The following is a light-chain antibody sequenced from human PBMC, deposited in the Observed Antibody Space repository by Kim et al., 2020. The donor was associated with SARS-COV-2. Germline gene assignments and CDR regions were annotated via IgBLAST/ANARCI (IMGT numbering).Light chain of an antibody. Sequence: DIQMTQSPSSLSASVGDRVTITCRASQDIGDFLAWYQHKPGKVPKLLIYVASTLQSGVPSRFSGSGSGTDFTLTISSLQPEDFATYYCQQYNSYPLFTFGPGTKVDIK. CDR2: VAS. J-gene: IGKJ3*01. CDR3: QQYNSYPLFT. CDR1: QDIGDF. V-gene: IGKV1-27*01.